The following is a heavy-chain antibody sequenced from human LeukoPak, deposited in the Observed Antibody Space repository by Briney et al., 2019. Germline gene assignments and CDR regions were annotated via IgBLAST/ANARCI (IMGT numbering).Heavy chain of an antibody. J-gene: IGHJ4*02. CDR3: ARAPITSPFYFDY. CDR1: GFAFDELG. Sequence: GRSLRLSCTASGFAFDELGMSWVRQVPGKGLEWVSGVNWSGGSKGYAVPLWGRFTISRDNVKNSLYLQMDSLRAEDTALYYCARAPITSPFYFDYWGQGTLVTVSS. CDR2: VNWSGGSK. V-gene: IGHV3-20*04. D-gene: IGHD2-2*01.